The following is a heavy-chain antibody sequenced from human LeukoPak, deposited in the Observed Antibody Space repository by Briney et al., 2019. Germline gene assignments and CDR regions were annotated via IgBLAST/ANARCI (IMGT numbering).Heavy chain of an antibody. CDR2: ISAYNGNT. CDR1: GYTFTSYG. V-gene: IGHV1-18*01. Sequence: ASVTVSCKASGYTFTSYGISWVRQAPGQGLEWMGWISAYNGNTNYAQKLQGRVTMTTDTSTSTAYMELRSLRSDDAAVYYCARDQVPFGETLLSYFDYWGQGTLVTVSS. D-gene: IGHD3-10*01. J-gene: IGHJ4*02. CDR3: ARDQVPFGETLLSYFDY.